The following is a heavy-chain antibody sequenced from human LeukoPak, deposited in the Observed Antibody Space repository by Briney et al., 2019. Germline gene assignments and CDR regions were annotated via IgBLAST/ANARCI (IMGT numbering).Heavy chain of an antibody. CDR2: IYPGDSDT. V-gene: IGHV5-51*01. CDR1: GYGFTSYW. J-gene: IGHJ3*02. Sequence: GESLQISCQGSGYGFTSYWIGWVRQVPGKGLEWMGIIYPGDSDTRYSPSFQGQVTISADKSISTAYLQWSSLKASDTAMYYCARFPRRDYGGNRVSFDIWGQGTMVTVSS. D-gene: IGHD4-23*01. CDR3: ARFPRRDYGGNRVSFDI.